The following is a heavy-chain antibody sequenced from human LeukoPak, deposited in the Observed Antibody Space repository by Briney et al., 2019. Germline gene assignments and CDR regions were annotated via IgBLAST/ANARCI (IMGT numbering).Heavy chain of an antibody. CDR2: ISAYNGNT. CDR1: GYTFTSYY. V-gene: IGHV1-18*04. D-gene: IGHD3-9*01. J-gene: IGHJ6*03. CDR3: ARGAGNYDILTGYYRGYYYMDV. Sequence: ASVKVSCKASGYTFTSYYMHWVRQAPGQGLEWMGWISAYNGNTNYAQKLQGRVTMTTDTSTSTAYMELRSLRSDDTAVYYCARGAGNYDILTGYYRGYYYMDVWGKGTTVTISS.